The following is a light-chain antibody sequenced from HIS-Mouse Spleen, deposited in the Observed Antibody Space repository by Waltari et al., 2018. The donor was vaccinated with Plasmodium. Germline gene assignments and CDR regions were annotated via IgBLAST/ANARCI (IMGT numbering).Light chain of an antibody. J-gene: IGLJ2*01. Sequence: SYVLTQPPSVSVAPGKTARITCGGNNIGSKSVHWYQQKPGQAPVLAVYDDSDRPPGIPERFSGSNSGNTATLTISRVEAGDEADYYCQVWDSSSDHPVFGGGTKLTVL. CDR2: DDS. CDR3: QVWDSSSDHPV. CDR1: NIGSKS. V-gene: IGLV3-21*03.